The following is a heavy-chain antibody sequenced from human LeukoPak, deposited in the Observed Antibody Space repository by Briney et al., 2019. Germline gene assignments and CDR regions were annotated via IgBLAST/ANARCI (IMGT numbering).Heavy chain of an antibody. V-gene: IGHV4-59*01. CDR3: ARDDPLYYYYMDV. CDR1: GGSISTYY. CDR2: IYHSGST. J-gene: IGHJ6*03. Sequence: SETLSLTCTVSGGSISTYYWSWIRQPPGKGLEWIGYIYHSGSTNYNPSLKSRVTISVDTSKNQFSLKLSSVTAADTAVYYCARDDPLYYYYMDVWGKGTTVTVSS.